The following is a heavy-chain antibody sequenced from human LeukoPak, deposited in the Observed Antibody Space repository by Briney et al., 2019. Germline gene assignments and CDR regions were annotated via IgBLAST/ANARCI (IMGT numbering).Heavy chain of an antibody. CDR3: ANLRVRGAKDGVNY. CDR2: ISGSGGST. V-gene: IGHV3-23*01. Sequence: GGSLRLSCAASGFTFSDYAMSWVRQAPGKGLEWVSAISGSGGSTYYADSVKGRFTISRDNSKNTLYLQMNSLRAEDTAVYYCANLRVRGAKDGVNYWGQGTLVTVSS. CDR1: GFTFSDYA. D-gene: IGHD3-10*01. J-gene: IGHJ4*02.